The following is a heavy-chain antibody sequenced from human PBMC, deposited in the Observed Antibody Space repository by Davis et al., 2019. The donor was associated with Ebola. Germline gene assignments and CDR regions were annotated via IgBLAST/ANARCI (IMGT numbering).Heavy chain of an antibody. CDR1: GFTFSSYS. J-gene: IGHJ3*02. Sequence: GESLKISCAASGFTFSSYSMNWVRQAPGKGLEWVSAISGSGGSTYYADSVKGRFTISRDNSKKTLYLQMNSLRAEDTAVYYCAKDIIPDYYDSSGYYRGAFDIWGQGTMVTVSS. D-gene: IGHD3-22*01. CDR3: AKDIIPDYYDSSGYYRGAFDI. CDR2: ISGSGGST. V-gene: IGHV3-23*01.